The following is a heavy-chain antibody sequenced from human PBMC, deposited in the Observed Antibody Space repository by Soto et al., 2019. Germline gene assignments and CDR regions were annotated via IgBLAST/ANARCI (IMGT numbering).Heavy chain of an antibody. CDR1: GGTFSSYT. J-gene: IGHJ4*02. Sequence: SVKVSCKASGGTFSSYTISWVRQAPGQGLEWMGRIIPILGIANYEQKLQGRVTITADKSTSTAYMELSSLRSEDTAVYYCAREEYYYGSGAFFDYWGQGTLVTVSS. CDR3: AREEYYYGSGAFFDY. CDR2: IIPILGIA. V-gene: IGHV1-69*04. D-gene: IGHD3-10*01.